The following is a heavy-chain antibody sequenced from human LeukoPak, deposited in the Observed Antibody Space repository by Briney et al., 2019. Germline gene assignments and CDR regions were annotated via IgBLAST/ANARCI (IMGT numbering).Heavy chain of an antibody. CDR2: ISGSGGST. J-gene: IGHJ4*02. D-gene: IGHD3-9*01. CDR3: AKTYDNLGYFDY. Sequence: PGGSLRLSCAASGFTFSSYAMSWVRQAPGKGLEWVSAISGSGGSTYYADSVKGRFTIPRDNSKNTLYLQMNCLRAEDTALYYCAKTYDNLGYFDYWGQGTLVTVSS. CDR1: GFTFSSYA. V-gene: IGHV3-23*01.